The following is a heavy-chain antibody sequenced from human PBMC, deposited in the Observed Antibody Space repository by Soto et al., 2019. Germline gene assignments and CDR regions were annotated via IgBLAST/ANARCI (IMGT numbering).Heavy chain of an antibody. CDR3: AKGRGTITRYFGMDV. Sequence: EVQLLESGGGLVQPGGSLRLFCAASGFTFSSYAMNWVRQAPGKGLEWVSDISGSGGSTYYADSVKGRFTISRDNSKNTLYLQMNSLRAEDTAIYFCAKGRGTITRYFGMDVWGQGTTGTVSS. CDR1: GFTFSSYA. D-gene: IGHD1-7*01. CDR2: ISGSGGST. J-gene: IGHJ6*02. V-gene: IGHV3-23*01.